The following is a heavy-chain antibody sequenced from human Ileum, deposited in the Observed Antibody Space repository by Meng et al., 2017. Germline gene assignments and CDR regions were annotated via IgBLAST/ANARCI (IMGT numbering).Heavy chain of an antibody. CDR2: IIPIFGTA. CDR3: ALRLRLVELSLLGNDY. V-gene: IGHV1-69*05. CDR1: GGTFSSYA. J-gene: IGHJ4*02. D-gene: IGHD3-16*02. Sequence: SVKVSCKASGGTFSSYAISWVRQAPGQGLEWMGGIIPIFGTANYAQKFQGRVTITTDESTSTAYMELSSLRSEDTAVYYCALRLRLVELSLLGNDYWGQGTLVTVSS.